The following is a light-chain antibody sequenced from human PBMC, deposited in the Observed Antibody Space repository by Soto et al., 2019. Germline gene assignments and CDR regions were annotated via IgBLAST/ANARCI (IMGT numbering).Light chain of an antibody. CDR2: DAS. Sequence: IVVTKSPATLSLSPWERATLSCRASQSISTYLAWYQQETGQAPRLLIYDASNRAPGIPARISGRGSGTDFTLTISSLEPEDFAIYFCQHRSSWPRMYTFGQGTKVDIK. CDR1: QSISTY. V-gene: IGKV3-11*01. J-gene: IGKJ2*01. CDR3: QHRSSWPRMYT.